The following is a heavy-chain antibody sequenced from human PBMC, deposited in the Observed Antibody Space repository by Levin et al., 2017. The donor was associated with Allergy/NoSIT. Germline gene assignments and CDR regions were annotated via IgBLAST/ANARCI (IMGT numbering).Heavy chain of an antibody. CDR3: AREDSSGWYHFDY. Sequence: ASVKVSCKASGDTFSGYYMHWVRQAPGQGLEWMGWINPDSGGTNYAQKFQGRVTMTRDTSISTAYMELSRLRSDDTAVYYCAREDSSGWYHFDYWGQGTLVTVSS. D-gene: IGHD6-19*01. V-gene: IGHV1-2*02. CDR1: GDTFSGYY. J-gene: IGHJ4*02. CDR2: INPDSGGT.